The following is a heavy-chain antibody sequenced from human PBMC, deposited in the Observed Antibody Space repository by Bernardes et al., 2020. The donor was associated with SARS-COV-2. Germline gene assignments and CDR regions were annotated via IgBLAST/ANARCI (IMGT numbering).Heavy chain of an antibody. CDR3: ARRHGYNVIFDY. J-gene: IGHJ4*02. CDR1: GDSISSINYY. CDR2: VFYRGRT. D-gene: IGHD5-18*01. V-gene: IGHV4-39*01. Sequence: SETLSLTCTVSGDSISSINYYWNWIRQPPGKGLEWLGSVFYRGRTYYNPSLKSRLTISVDTSKNQLSLKLTSVTVADTAVYYCARRHGYNVIFDYWGQGTLVTVSS.